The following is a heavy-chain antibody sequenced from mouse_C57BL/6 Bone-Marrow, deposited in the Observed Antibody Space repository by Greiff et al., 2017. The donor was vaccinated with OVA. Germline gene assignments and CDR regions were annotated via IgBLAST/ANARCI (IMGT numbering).Heavy chain of an antibody. CDR2: IYPRDGST. D-gene: IGHD1-1*01. CDR3: ARKLGGNYYGSSSYARDY. J-gene: IGHJ4*01. CDR1: GYTFTDHT. Sequence: QVQLQQSDAELVKPGASVKISCKVSGYTFTDHTIHWMKQRPEQGLEWIGYIYPRDGSTKYNEKFKGKATLTADKSSSTAYMQLNSLTSEDSAVYFCARKLGGNYYGSSSYARDYWGQGTSVTVSS. V-gene: IGHV1-78*01.